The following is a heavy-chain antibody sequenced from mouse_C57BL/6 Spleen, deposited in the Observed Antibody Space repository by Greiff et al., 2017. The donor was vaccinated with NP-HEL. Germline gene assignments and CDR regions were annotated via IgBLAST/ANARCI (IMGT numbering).Heavy chain of an antibody. V-gene: IGHV14-4*01. D-gene: IGHD1-1*01. J-gene: IGHJ2*01. CDR1: GFNIKDDY. CDR2: IDPENGDT. Sequence: EVKLQQSGAELVRPGASVKLSCTASGFNIKDDYMHWVKQRPEQGLEWIGWIDPENGDTEYASKFQGKATITADTSSNTAYLQLSSLTSEDTAVYYCTRYYGSSYVGYWGQGTTLTVSS. CDR3: TRYYGSSYVGY.